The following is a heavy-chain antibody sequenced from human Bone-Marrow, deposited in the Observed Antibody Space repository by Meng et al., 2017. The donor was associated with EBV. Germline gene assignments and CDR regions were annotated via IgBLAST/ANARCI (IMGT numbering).Heavy chain of an antibody. CDR1: GYTFTSYD. V-gene: IGHV1-8*01. CDR2: MNPNSGNT. D-gene: IGHD3-16*02. CDR3: ARARDRYYPLGFDY. Sequence: QVRVVQLGAEGKQPGASVKVSCKASGYTFTSYDINWVRQATGQGLEWMGWMNPNSGNTGYAQKFQGRVTMTRNTSISTAYMELSSLRSEDTAVYYCARARDRYYPLGFDYWGQGTLVTVSS. J-gene: IGHJ4*02.